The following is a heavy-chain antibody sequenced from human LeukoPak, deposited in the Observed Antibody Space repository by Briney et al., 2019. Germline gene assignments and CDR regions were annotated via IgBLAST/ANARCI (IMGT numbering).Heavy chain of an antibody. J-gene: IGHJ4*02. Sequence: ASVKVSCKASGYTFTSYDFNWVRQATGQGLEWMGWISAYNGNTNYAQKLQGRVTMTTDTSTSTAYMELRSLRSDDTAVYYCASDDYYDSSGYYHNWGQGTLVTVSS. CDR1: GYTFTSYD. CDR3: ASDDYYDSSGYYHN. D-gene: IGHD3-22*01. CDR2: ISAYNGNT. V-gene: IGHV1-18*01.